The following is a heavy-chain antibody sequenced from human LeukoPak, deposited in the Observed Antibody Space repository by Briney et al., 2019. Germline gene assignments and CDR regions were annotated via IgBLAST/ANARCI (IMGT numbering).Heavy chain of an antibody. CDR3: ARTYYYGSGGYYYYMDV. CDR2: IYTSGST. V-gene: IGHV4-4*07. D-gene: IGHD3-10*01. Sequence: SETLSLTCSVSGGSITSYQWSWIRQPAGKGLEWIGRIYTSGSTNYNPSLKSRVTMSVDTSKNQFSLKLSSVTAADTAVYYCARTYYYGSGGYYYYMDVWGKGTTVTISS. CDR1: GGSITSYQ. J-gene: IGHJ6*03.